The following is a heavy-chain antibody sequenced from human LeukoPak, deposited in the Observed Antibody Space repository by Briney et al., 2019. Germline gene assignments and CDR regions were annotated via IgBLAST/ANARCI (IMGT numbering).Heavy chain of an antibody. CDR1: GGSFSGYY. D-gene: IGHD5-24*01. J-gene: IGHJ3*02. CDR3: ARQPRWLQPRAFDI. Sequence: SETLSLTCAVYGGSFSGYYWSWIRQPPGKGLEWIGEINHSGSTNYNPSLKSRVTISVDTSKNQFSLKLSSVTAADTAVYYCARQPRWLQPRAFDIWGQGTMVTVSS. CDR2: INHSGST. V-gene: IGHV4-34*01.